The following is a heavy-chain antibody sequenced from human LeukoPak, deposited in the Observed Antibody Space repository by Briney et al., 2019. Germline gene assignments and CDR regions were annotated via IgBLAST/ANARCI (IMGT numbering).Heavy chain of an antibody. CDR1: GFTFSSYG. J-gene: IGHJ5*02. D-gene: IGHD1-26*01. CDR3: ARPLIRVGATEPNWFDP. CDR2: ISFDGSNK. Sequence: GGSLRLSCAASGFTFSSYGMHWVRQAPGKGLEWVAVISFDGSNKYYAGSVKGRFTISRDNSKNTLYLQMNSLRAEDTAVYYCARPLIRVGATEPNWFDPWGQGTLVTVSS. V-gene: IGHV3-30*03.